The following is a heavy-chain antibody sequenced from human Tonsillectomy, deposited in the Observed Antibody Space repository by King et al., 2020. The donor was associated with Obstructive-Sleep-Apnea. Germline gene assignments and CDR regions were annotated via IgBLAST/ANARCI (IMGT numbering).Heavy chain of an antibody. CDR1: GFTFGDYT. Sequence: VQLVESGGGLAQPGRSLRLSCTGSGFTFGDYTMSWVRQAPGKGVEVGWFIRTKPYGGTTEYAASVKGRFTTARDDSKSIAYLQMNSLKTEDTAVYYCTREIHCGGDCAYYFDYWGPGTLVTVSS. CDR3: TREIHCGGDCAYYFDY. V-gene: IGHV3-49*04. J-gene: IGHJ4*02. CDR2: IRTKPYGGTT. D-gene: IGHD2-21*02.